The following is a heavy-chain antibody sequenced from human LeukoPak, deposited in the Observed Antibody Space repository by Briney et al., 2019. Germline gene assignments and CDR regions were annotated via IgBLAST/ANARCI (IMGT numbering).Heavy chain of an antibody. D-gene: IGHD3-3*01. J-gene: IGHJ4*02. V-gene: IGHV3-53*01. Sequence: GGSLRLSCAASGFTVSSNYMSWVRQAPGKGLEWVSVIYSGGSTYYADSVKGRFTISRDNAKNSLYLQMNGLRAEDTAVYYCARDPRGTIFGVVIPFDYWGQGTLVTVSS. CDR1: GFTVSSNY. CDR2: IYSGGST. CDR3: ARDPRGTIFGVVIPFDY.